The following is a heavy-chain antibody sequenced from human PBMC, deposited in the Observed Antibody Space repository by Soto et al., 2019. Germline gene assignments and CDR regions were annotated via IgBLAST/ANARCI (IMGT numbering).Heavy chain of an antibody. Sequence: EMQLVESGGGLVQPGRSLRLSCAASGFTFDDYNIHWVRQAPGKGLEWVSGISWNSGIIVYGDSVKGRFTISRDNAKKSVFLQMGSLSAYDTALYFCAKERQVCNTIVCGTWSTGGADVWCQGTTVTVSS. J-gene: IGHJ6*02. CDR2: ISWNSGII. CDR1: GFTFDDYN. D-gene: IGHD3-16*01. CDR3: AKERQVCNTIVCGTWSTGGADV. V-gene: IGHV3-9*01.